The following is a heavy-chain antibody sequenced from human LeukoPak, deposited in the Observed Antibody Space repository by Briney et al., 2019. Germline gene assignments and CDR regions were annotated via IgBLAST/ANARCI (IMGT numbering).Heavy chain of an antibody. J-gene: IGHJ4*02. Sequence: GGSLRLSCAASGFTFSSYGMHWVRQAPGKGLEWVAVIWYDGSNKYYADSVKGRFTISRDNSENTLYLQMNSLRAEDTAVYYCAKISDYSIFLDYWGQGTLVTVSS. CDR3: AKISDYSIFLDY. CDR1: GFTFSSYG. CDR2: IWYDGSNK. V-gene: IGHV3-33*06. D-gene: IGHD4-11*01.